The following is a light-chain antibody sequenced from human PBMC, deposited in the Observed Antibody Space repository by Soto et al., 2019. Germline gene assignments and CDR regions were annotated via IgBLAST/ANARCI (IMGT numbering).Light chain of an antibody. CDR1: QNINSH. CDR3: QQSSTTWT. Sequence: IQLTHSPSSLSASVGDRVTITCRASQNINSHLNWYQQKAGKTPQLLIHAASSLQSGVPLRFSGSGSGTDYTLTISGLQPEDSATYYCQQSSTTWTFGQGTKVDIK. J-gene: IGKJ1*01. V-gene: IGKV1-39*01. CDR2: AAS.